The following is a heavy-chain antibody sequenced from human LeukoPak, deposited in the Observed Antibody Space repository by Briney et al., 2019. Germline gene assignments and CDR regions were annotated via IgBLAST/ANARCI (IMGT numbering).Heavy chain of an antibody. CDR2: ISNYDGRT. D-gene: IGHD2-15*01. CDR3: AGVFLEAKGRSEYYFDY. Sequence: ASVKVSCKASGYIFSNYGISWVRQAPGQGLEWMGWISNYDGRTNFAQNFQGRVTLTTDTSTSTAYMELRTLRSDDTAVYYCAGVFLEAKGRSEYYFDYWGQGTLVIVSS. J-gene: IGHJ4*02. CDR1: GYIFSNYG. V-gene: IGHV1-18*01.